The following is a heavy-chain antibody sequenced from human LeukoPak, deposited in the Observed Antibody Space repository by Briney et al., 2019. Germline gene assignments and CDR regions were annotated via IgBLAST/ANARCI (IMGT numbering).Heavy chain of an antibody. CDR2: IIGSGGRA. D-gene: IGHD1-26*01. Sequence: GGSLRLSCAASAVTFSSYAMSRFVQAPGRGLEWCSGIIGSGGRAYNVDSVKRRITTSRDNSKNAMYLLMSKLRAEDADVYDCEKGSTVSEHTRSGCHSYFDYWRQGSL. J-gene: IGHJ4*02. V-gene: IGHV3-23*01. CDR3: EKGSTVSEHTRSGCHSYFDY. CDR1: AVTFSSYA.